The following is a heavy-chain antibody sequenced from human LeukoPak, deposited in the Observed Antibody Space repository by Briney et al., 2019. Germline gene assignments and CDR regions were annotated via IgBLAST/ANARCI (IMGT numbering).Heavy chain of an antibody. Sequence: GASVKVSCKASGGTFSSYAISWVRQAPGQGLEWMGWINPNSGGTNYAQKFQGRVTMTRDTSISTAYMELSRLRSDDTAVYYCARPRSGWGDNWFDPWGQGTLVTVSS. J-gene: IGHJ5*02. D-gene: IGHD6-19*01. CDR1: GGTFSSYA. CDR3: ARPRSGWGDNWFDP. V-gene: IGHV1-2*02. CDR2: INPNSGGT.